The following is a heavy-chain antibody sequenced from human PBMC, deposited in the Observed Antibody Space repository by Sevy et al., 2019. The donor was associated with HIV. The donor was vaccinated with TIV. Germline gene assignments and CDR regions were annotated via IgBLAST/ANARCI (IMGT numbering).Heavy chain of an antibody. CDR2: ISGSGGST. V-gene: IGHV3-23*01. CDR3: AKENYYGSGSYYNSGEFDP. D-gene: IGHD3-10*01. J-gene: IGHJ5*02. CDR1: GFTFSSYA. Sequence: GWSLRLSCAASGFTFSSYAMSWVRQAPGQGLEWVSAISGSGGSTYYADSVKGRFTISRDNSKNTLYLQMNSLRAEDTAVYYCAKENYYGSGSYYNSGEFDPWGQGTLVTVSS.